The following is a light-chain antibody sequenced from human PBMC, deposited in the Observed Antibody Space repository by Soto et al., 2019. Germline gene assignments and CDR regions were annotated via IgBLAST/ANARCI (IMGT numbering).Light chain of an antibody. J-gene: IGKJ3*01. V-gene: IGKV1-16*01. CDR1: QDIVTD. Sequence: DIQMTQSPSSISASVGDRVTLTCRASQDIVTDLAWFQQRPGQAPKPLIYAPSRLQSGVPSAFSASGSGTSFSLTISGLQPDDFATYYCQQYYTYPFTFCPGTRV. CDR2: APS. CDR3: QQYYTYPFT.